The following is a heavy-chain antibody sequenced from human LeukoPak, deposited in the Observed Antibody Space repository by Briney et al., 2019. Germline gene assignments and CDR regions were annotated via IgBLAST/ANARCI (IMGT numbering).Heavy chain of an antibody. CDR2: IYYSGST. Sequence: SETLSLTCTVSGGSISSSSYYWGWIRQPPAKGLEWIGSIYYSGSTYYNPSLKSRVTISVDTSKNQFSLKLSSVTAADTAVYYCARYSNTVTTAINYYHYYGMDVWGQGTTVTVSS. D-gene: IGHD4-11*01. V-gene: IGHV4-39*01. CDR3: ARYSNTVTTAINYYHYYGMDV. CDR1: GGSISSSSYY. J-gene: IGHJ6*02.